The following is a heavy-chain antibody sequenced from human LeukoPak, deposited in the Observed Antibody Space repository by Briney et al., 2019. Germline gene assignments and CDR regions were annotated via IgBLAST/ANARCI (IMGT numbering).Heavy chain of an antibody. V-gene: IGHV4-39*01. J-gene: IGHJ4*02. D-gene: IGHD3-22*01. Sequence: PSETLSLTCTVSGGSISSSSYYWGWIRQPPGKGLEWIGSIYYSGSTYYNPSLKSRVTISVDTSKNQFSLKLSSVTAADTAVYYCASPSDYYDTPLDYWSQGTLVTVSS. CDR1: GGSISSSSYY. CDR3: ASPSDYYDTPLDY. CDR2: IYYSGST.